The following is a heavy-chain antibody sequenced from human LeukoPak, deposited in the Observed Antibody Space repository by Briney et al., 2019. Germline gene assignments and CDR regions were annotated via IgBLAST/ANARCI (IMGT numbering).Heavy chain of an antibody. J-gene: IGHJ4*02. CDR2: ISSSSSTI. V-gene: IGHV3-48*01. CDR1: GFTFSSYS. CDR3: ARAPSIAVAGWLIDY. D-gene: IGHD6-19*01. Sequence: GGSLRLSCAASGFTFSSYSMNWVRQAPWKGLEGVSYISSSSSTIYYADSVKGRFTISRDNTKNSLYLQMNSLRAEDTAVYYCARAPSIAVAGWLIDYWGQGTLVTVSS.